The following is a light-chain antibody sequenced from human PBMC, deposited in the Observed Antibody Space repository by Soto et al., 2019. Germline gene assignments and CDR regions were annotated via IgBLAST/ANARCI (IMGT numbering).Light chain of an antibody. CDR2: KAS. Sequence: DIQMTQSPCTLSASVGDRVTITCRASQSISPWLAWYQQKPGQAPKLLIQKASSLESGVPSRFSGSGSGTEFTLTISGLQPDDFATYYCQHYNSGTFFGPVTRLEIK. V-gene: IGKV1-5*03. CDR3: QHYNSGTF. CDR1: QSISPW. J-gene: IGKJ2*01.